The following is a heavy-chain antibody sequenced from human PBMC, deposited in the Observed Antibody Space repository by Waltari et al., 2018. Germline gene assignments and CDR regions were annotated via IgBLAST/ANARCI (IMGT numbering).Heavy chain of an antibody. CDR3: ARGPLEAYYYDSSGSPLDY. CDR2: IIPIFGTA. J-gene: IGHJ4*02. Sequence: QVQLVQSGAEVKKPGSSVKVSCKASGGTFSSYAISWVRQAPGQGLEWMGGIIPIFGTANYAQKFQGRVTITTDESTSTAYMELSSLRSEDTAVYYCARGPLEAYYYDSSGSPLDYWGQGTLVTVSS. D-gene: IGHD3-22*01. V-gene: IGHV1-69*05. CDR1: GGTFSSYA.